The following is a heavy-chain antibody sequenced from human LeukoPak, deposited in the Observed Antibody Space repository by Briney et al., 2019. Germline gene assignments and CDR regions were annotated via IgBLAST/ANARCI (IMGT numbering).Heavy chain of an antibody. CDR3: ARGVWGCSSTSCYDGYYYYMDV. V-gene: IGHV4-4*07. Sequence: SETLSLTCTVSGGSISSYYWSWIRQPAGKGLEWIGRIYTSGSTNYNPSLKSRVTMSVDTSKNQFSLKLSSVTAADTAVYYCARGVWGCSSTSCYDGYYYYMDVWGKGTTVTVSS. CDR2: IYTSGST. J-gene: IGHJ6*03. CDR1: GGSISSYY. D-gene: IGHD2-2*01.